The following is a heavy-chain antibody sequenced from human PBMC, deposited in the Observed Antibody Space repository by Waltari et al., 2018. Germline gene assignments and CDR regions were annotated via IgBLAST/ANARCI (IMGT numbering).Heavy chain of an antibody. J-gene: IGHJ4*02. CDR1: GYSISSGYY. V-gene: IGHV4-38-2*01. Sequence: QVQLQESGPGLVKPSETLSLTCAVSGYSISSGYYWGWLRQPPGKGLEWIGSIYHSGSTYYNPSLKSRVTISVDTSKNQFSLKLSSVTAADTAVYYCARGYDSSGLTGIDYWGQGTLVTVSS. D-gene: IGHD3-22*01. CDR3: ARGYDSSGLTGIDY. CDR2: IYHSGST.